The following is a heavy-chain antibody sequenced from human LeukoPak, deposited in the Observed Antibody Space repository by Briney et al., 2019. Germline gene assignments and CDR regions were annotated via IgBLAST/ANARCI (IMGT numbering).Heavy chain of an antibody. D-gene: IGHD1-26*01. CDR3: ATNSRILSGSYSPSVY. V-gene: IGHV1-2*02. CDR2: INPNSGGT. J-gene: IGHJ4*02. Sequence: GASVKVSCKASGYTFTGYYMHWVRQAPGQGLEWMGWINPNSGGTNYAQKFQGRVTMTRDTSISTAYMELSRLRSDDTAVYYCATNSRILSGSYSPSVYWGQGTLVTVSS. CDR1: GYTFTGYY.